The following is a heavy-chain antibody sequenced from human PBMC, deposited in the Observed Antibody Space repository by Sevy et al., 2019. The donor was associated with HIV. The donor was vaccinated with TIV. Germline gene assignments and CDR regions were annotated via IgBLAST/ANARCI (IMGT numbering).Heavy chain of an antibody. CDR1: GFTFYNYG. J-gene: IGHJ4*02. V-gene: IGHV3-30*18. Sequence: GGSLRLSCAGSGFTFYNYGIHWVRQAPGKGLEWGTMISYDGKNKNYADSVKGRFTISRDNSKNTVYLQMNSLRPDDTAIYYCAKDRSGSWSVDYWGQGTLVTVSS. CDR3: AKDRSGSWSVDY. D-gene: IGHD6-13*01. CDR2: ISYDGKNK.